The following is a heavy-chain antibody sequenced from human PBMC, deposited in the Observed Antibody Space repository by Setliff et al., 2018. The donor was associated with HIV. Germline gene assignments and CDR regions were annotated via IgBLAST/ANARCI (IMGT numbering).Heavy chain of an antibody. CDR3: ARSWYQLLLGAFDI. V-gene: IGHV4-4*08. Sequence: PSETLSLTCTVSGGSISSYYWSWIRQPPGKGLEWIGYIYTSGSTNYNPSLESRVTISVDTSKNQFSLKLSSVTAADTAVYYCARSWYQLLLGAFDIWGQGTMVTVSS. D-gene: IGHD2-2*01. CDR2: IYTSGST. J-gene: IGHJ3*02. CDR1: GGSISSYY.